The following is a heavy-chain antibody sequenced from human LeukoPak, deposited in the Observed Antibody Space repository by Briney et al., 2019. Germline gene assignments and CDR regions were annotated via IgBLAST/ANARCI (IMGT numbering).Heavy chain of an antibody. CDR2: ISYSGST. CDR3: ARAATYSYGLFDY. V-gene: IGHV4-31*03. J-gene: IGHJ4*02. CDR1: GVSISIGAYF. Sequence: SQTLSLTCTVSGVSISIGAYFWSWIRQHPGKGLDRIGYISYSGSTNYNPSLKSRVTISVDTSKNHFSLKLTSVTAADTAVYYCARAATYSYGLFDYWGQGTLVTVSS. D-gene: IGHD5-18*01.